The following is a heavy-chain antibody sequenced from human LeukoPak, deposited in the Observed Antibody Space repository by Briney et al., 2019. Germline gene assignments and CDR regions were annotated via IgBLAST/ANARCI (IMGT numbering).Heavy chain of an antibody. J-gene: IGHJ4*02. D-gene: IGHD6-19*01. CDR3: ARVGGAYHSSGWYNY. CDR1: GYTFTSYD. CDR2: MNPNSGNT. V-gene: IGHV1-8*03. Sequence: ASVKVSCKASGYTFTSYDINWVRQATGQGLEWMGWMNPNSGNTGYAQKFQGRVTITADKSTSTAYMELSSLRSEDTAVYYCARVGGAYHSSGWYNYWGQGTLVTVSS.